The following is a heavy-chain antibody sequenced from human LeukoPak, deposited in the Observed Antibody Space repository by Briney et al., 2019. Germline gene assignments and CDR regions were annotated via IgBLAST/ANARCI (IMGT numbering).Heavy chain of an antibody. V-gene: IGHV4-34*01. Sequence: SETLSLTCAVYGGSFSGYYWSWIRQPPGKGLEWIGEINHSGSTNYNPSLKSRVTISVDTSKNQFSLKLSSVTAADTAVYYCARVRPEAYYYDSSGYYYRPFDYWGQGTLVTVSS. CDR1: GGSFSGYY. J-gene: IGHJ4*02. CDR2: INHSGST. D-gene: IGHD3-22*01. CDR3: ARVRPEAYYYDSSGYYYRPFDY.